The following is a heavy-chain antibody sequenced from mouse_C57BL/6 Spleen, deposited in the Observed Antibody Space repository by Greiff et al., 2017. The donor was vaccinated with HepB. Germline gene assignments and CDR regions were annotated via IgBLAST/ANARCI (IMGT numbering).Heavy chain of an antibody. CDR2: IYPRSGNT. CDR3: ARSTTVVASLDFDV. J-gene: IGHJ1*03. CDR1: GYTFTSYG. V-gene: IGHV1-81*01. D-gene: IGHD1-1*01. Sequence: VQLQQSGAELAMPGASVKLSCKASGYTFTSYGISWVKQRTGQGLEWIGEIYPRSGNTYYNEKFKGKATLTADKSSSTAYMELRSLTSEDSAVYFCARSTTVVASLDFDVWGTGTTVTVSS.